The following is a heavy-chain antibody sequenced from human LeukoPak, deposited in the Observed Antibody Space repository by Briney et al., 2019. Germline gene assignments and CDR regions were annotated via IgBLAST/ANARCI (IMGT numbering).Heavy chain of an antibody. Sequence: GGSLRLSCVASGFMFSSYAMTWVRQAPGKGLEWVSSISGSGEFTDYADSVKGRFTISRDNPENTVYLQMSSLRVDDTATYFCAKVGYGDLDHWGQGVLVPVSS. V-gene: IGHV3-23*01. D-gene: IGHD4-17*01. CDR2: ISGSGEFT. CDR3: AKVGYGDLDH. J-gene: IGHJ4*02. CDR1: GFMFSSYA.